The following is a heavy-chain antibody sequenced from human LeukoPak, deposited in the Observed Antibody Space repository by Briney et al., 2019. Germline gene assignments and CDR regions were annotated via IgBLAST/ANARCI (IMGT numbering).Heavy chain of an antibody. J-gene: IGHJ4*02. CDR2: INWNGGST. CDR1: GFTFDDYD. Sequence: GGSLRLSCAASGFTFDDYDMSWVRQAPGKGLEWVSDINWNGGSTGYADSVKGRFTISRDNARNSLYLQMNSLRAEDTALYYCAGGGGWYWGQGTLVTVSS. D-gene: IGHD2-15*01. CDR3: AGGGGWY. V-gene: IGHV3-20*04.